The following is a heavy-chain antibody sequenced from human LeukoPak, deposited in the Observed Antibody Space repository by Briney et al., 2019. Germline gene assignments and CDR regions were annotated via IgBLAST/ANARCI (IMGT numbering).Heavy chain of an antibody. J-gene: IGHJ4*02. CDR3: ARDRAGVSDY. D-gene: IGHD7-27*01. CDR2: TNPNSGGT. Sequence: ASVKVSRKASGYTFTGYCMHWVRQAPGQGLEWMGWTNPNSGGTNYAQKFQGRVTMTRDTSISTAYMELSRLRSDDTAVYYCARDRAGVSDYWGQGTLVTVSS. V-gene: IGHV1-2*02. CDR1: GYTFTGYC.